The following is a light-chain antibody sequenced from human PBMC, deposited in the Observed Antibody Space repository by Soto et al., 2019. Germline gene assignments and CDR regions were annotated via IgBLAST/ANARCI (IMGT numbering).Light chain of an antibody. CDR3: SSYASRNNFV. CDR2: EVS. Sequence: QSALTQPASVSGSPGQSITISCTGTSSDVGSYNLVSWYQQHPGKAPKLMIYEVSKRPSGVSDRFSGSKSGNTASLTVSGLLAEDEADYYCSSYASRNNFVFGTGTKVTVL. V-gene: IGLV2-23*02. CDR1: SSDVGSYNL. J-gene: IGLJ1*01.